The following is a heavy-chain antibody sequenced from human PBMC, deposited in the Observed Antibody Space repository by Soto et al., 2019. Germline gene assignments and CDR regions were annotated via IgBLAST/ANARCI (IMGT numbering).Heavy chain of an antibody. J-gene: IGHJ4*02. D-gene: IGHD3-22*01. CDR1: GGSISSGGYY. CDR3: ARVGSGYSRFDY. CDR2: IYYSGST. Sequence: PSETLSLTCTVSGGSISSGGYYWSWIRQHPGKGLEWIGYIYYSGSTYYNPSFKSRVTISVDTSKNQFSLKLSSVTAADTAVYYCARVGSGYSRFDYWGQGTLVTVPQ. V-gene: IGHV4-31*03.